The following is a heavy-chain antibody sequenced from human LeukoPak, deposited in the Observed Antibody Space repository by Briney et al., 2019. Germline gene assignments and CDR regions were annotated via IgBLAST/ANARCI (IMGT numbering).Heavy chain of an antibody. CDR3: AREVGVWEQQLPGSDAFDI. D-gene: IGHD6-13*01. CDR1: GGSVSSGSYY. J-gene: IGHJ3*02. CDR2: IYYSGST. Sequence: PSETLSLTCTVSGGSVSSGSYYWSWIRQPPGKGLEWIGYIYYSGSTNYNPSLKSRVTISVDTSKNQFSLKLSSVTAADTAVYYCAREVGVWEQQLPGSDAFDIWGQGTMVTVSS. V-gene: IGHV4-61*01.